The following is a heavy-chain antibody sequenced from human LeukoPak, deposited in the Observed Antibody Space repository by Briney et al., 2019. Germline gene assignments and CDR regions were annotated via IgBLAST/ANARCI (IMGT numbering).Heavy chain of an antibody. Sequence: QPGRSLRLSCAASGFTFSSHGMHWVRQAPGKGLEWVAAIWYDGSQKYYADSVKGRFTISRDNRENTGDLRMNSLRAEDTAVYYCARLYGGNSGYFDYWGPGTLVTVSS. V-gene: IGHV3-33*01. D-gene: IGHD4-23*01. CDR3: ARLYGGNSGYFDY. J-gene: IGHJ4*02. CDR2: IWYDGSQK. CDR1: GFTFSSHG.